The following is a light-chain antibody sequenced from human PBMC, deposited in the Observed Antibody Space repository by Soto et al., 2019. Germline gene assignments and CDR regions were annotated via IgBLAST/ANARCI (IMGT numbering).Light chain of an antibody. CDR2: AAS. CDR3: QQLNDYPIT. V-gene: IGKV1-9*01. Sequence: DIQVTQSPSFLSASVGDRVTITCRASQGISSYLAWYQEKPGKAPKFLIYAASTLQSGVPSRFTVSGSGTEFILTITNLLPEDFATYYCQQLNDYPITFGQGTRLENK. CDR1: QGISSY. J-gene: IGKJ5*01.